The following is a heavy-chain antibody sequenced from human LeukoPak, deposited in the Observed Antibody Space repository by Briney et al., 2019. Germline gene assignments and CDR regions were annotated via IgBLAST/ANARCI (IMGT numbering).Heavy chain of an antibody. CDR1: GFTFARNT. J-gene: IGHJ4*02. CDR2: ISGSGSDT. V-gene: IGHV3-23*01. CDR3: AREQNIRGVIIIVDS. Sequence: TGGSLRLSCAASGFTFARNTMTWVRQAREKGLEWVSSISGSGSDTYYADSVKGRFTISRDNSKNTLYLEVNGLRADDTAVYYCAREQNIRGVIIIVDSWGQGTLVTVSS. D-gene: IGHD3-10*01.